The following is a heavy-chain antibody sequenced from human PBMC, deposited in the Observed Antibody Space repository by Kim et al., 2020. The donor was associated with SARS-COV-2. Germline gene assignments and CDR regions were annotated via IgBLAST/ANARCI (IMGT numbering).Heavy chain of an antibody. D-gene: IGHD2-2*01. Sequence: SETLSLTCTVSGGSISSSSYYWGWIRQPPGKGLEWIGSIYYSGSTYYNPSLKSRVTISVDTSKNQFSLKLSSVTAADTAVYYCARQSRIVVVPAAILAWGQGTLVTVSS. V-gene: IGHV4-39*01. CDR1: GGSISSSSYY. CDR2: IYYSGST. J-gene: IGHJ4*02. CDR3: ARQSRIVVVPAAILA.